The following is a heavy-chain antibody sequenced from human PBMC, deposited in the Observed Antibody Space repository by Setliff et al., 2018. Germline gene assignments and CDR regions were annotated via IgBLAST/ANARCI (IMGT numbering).Heavy chain of an antibody. CDR1: GGSISNYY. CDR2: IYTSGST. V-gene: IGHV4-4*07. D-gene: IGHD2-21*02. J-gene: IGHJ4*02. CDR3: ARDLGHGGDSDY. Sequence: SETLSLTCTVSGGSISNYYWSWIRQPAGKGLEWIGRIYTSGSTNYNPSLMSRVTMSVDTSKNQVSLKLNSVTATDTAVYYCARDLGHGGDSDYWGQGILVTVSS.